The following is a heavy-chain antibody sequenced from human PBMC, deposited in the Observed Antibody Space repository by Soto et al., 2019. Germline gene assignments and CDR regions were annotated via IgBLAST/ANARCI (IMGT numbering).Heavy chain of an antibody. CDR3: AKRRNYYYYMDV. V-gene: IGHV3-23*01. CDR2: ISGSGGST. Sequence: EVQLLESGGGLVQPGGSLRLSCAASGFTFSSYAMSWVRQAPGKGLEWVSAISGSGGSTYYADSVKGRFTISRDNSRNTLYLQMNSLRAEDTAVYYCAKRRNYYYYMDVWGKGTTVTVSS. J-gene: IGHJ6*03. CDR1: GFTFSSYA.